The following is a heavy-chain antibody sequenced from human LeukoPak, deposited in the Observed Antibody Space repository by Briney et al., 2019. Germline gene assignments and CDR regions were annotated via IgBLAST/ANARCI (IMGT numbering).Heavy chain of an antibody. Sequence: GGSLRLSCAASGFTFSSYAMSWVRQAPGKGLEWVSAISGSGGSTYYADSVKGRFTISRDNSKSTLYLQMNSLRAEDTAVYYCDARSGRYCSGGSCYRSDYYGMDVWGQGTTVTVSS. CDR2: ISGSGGST. CDR3: DARSGRYCSGGSCYRSDYYGMDV. J-gene: IGHJ6*02. D-gene: IGHD2-15*01. V-gene: IGHV3-23*01. CDR1: GFTFSSYA.